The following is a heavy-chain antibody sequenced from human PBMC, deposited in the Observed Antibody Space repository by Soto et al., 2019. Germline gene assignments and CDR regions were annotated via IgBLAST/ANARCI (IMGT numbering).Heavy chain of an antibody. CDR1: GSTFSTYG. CDR3: ARTNSHWYFDL. J-gene: IGHJ2*01. D-gene: IGHD1-1*01. CDR2: IWYDGNNK. Sequence: QVPLVESGGGVVQPGRSLRLSCAASGSTFSTYGMHWVRQAPGKGLEWVAVIWYDGNNKYYADSVKGLFTISRDNSKNTLYLQMNSLRAEDTAVYYCARTNSHWYFDLWGRGTLVTVS. V-gene: IGHV3-33*01.